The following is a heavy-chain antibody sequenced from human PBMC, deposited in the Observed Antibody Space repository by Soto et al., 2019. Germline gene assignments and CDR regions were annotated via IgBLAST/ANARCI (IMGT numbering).Heavy chain of an antibody. CDR1: GGSISSSSYY. CDR3: ARHGTGTVVTTFDY. CDR2: IYYSGST. Sequence: SETLSLTCTVSGGSISSSSYYWGWIRQPPGKGLEWIGSIYYSGSTYYKPSLKSRVTISVDTSKNQCSLTLSSVTAAYTAVYFCARHGTGTVVTTFDYWGQGTLVTVSS. J-gene: IGHJ4*02. D-gene: IGHD2-15*01. V-gene: IGHV4-39*01.